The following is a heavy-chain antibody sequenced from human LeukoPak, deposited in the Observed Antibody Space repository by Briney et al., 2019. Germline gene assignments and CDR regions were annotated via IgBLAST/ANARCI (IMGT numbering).Heavy chain of an antibody. CDR3: ARGIYSTDLYYYMDV. Sequence: EASVKVSCKASGYTFTGYYMDWVRQAPGQGLEWMGRINPNGGATNYAQKFQGRVTMTRDTSISTAYMEFNGLRSDDTAVYYCARGIYSTDLYYYMDVWGKGTTVTVCS. V-gene: IGHV1-2*06. D-gene: IGHD6-13*01. CDR1: GYTFTGYY. J-gene: IGHJ6*03. CDR2: INPNGGAT.